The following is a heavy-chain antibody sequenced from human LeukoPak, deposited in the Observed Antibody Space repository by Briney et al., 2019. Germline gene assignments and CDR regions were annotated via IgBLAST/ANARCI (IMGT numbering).Heavy chain of an antibody. Sequence: PGGSLRLSCAASGFTFSSYGMSWVRQAPGKGLEWVSAISGSGGSTYYADSVKGRFTISRDNSKNTLYLQMNSLRAEDTAVYYCAKDETVVGGASGYDKWGQGTLVTVSS. J-gene: IGHJ4*02. CDR2: ISGSGGST. CDR1: GFTFSSYG. V-gene: IGHV3-23*01. D-gene: IGHD5-12*01. CDR3: AKDETVVGGASGYDK.